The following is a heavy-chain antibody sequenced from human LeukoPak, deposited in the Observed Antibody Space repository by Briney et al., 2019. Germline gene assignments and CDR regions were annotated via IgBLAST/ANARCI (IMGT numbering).Heavy chain of an antibody. CDR2: IYYSGST. J-gene: IGHJ6*02. D-gene: IGHD2-2*01. V-gene: IGHV4-61*01. CDR1: GGSVSSGSYY. CDR3: ASSGYCSSTSCPPIYYYYGMDV. Sequence: PSETLSLTCTVSGGSVSSGSYYWSWIRQPPGKGLEWIGYIYYSGSTNYNPSLKSRVTISVDTSKNQFSLKLSSVTAADTAVYYCASSGYCSSTSCPPIYYYYGMDVWGQGTTVTVSS.